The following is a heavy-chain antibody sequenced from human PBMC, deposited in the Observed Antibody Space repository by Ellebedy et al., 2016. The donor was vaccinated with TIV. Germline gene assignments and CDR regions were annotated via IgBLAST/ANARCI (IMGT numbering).Heavy chain of an antibody. CDR1: GFTFSSYA. V-gene: IGHV3-30*04. D-gene: IGHD4-17*01. CDR2: ISYDGSNK. Sequence: GGSLRLSCAASGFTFSSYAMHWVRQAPGKGLEWVAVISYDGSNKYYADSVKGRFTISRDNSKNTLYLQMNSLRAEDTAVYYCARDSWDGDYYYYYYGMDVWGQGTTVTVSS. J-gene: IGHJ6*02. CDR3: ARDSWDGDYYYYYYGMDV.